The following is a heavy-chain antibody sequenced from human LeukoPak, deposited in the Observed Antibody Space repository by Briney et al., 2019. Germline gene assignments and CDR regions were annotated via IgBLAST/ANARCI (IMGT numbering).Heavy chain of an antibody. CDR2: IKHDGSEK. V-gene: IGHV3-7*04. Sequence: GGSLRLSCAASGFTFSRYWMSWVRQAPGKGLEWVANIKHDGSEKYYVDSVKGRFTISRDNAKYSLFLQMNSLRAEDTAVYYCARVYDFWSGGFPFDYWGQGTLVTVSS. D-gene: IGHD3-3*01. J-gene: IGHJ4*02. CDR1: GFTFSRYW. CDR3: ARVYDFWSGGFPFDY.